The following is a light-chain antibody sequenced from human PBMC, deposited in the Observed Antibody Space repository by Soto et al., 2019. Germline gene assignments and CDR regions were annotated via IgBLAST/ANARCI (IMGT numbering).Light chain of an antibody. J-gene: IGLJ1*01. CDR3: SSYTSTSTL. CDR1: SSDVGGYSF. V-gene: IGLV2-14*01. Sequence: QSALTQPASVSGSPGQSLTISCTGTSSDVGGYSFVSWYQQHPGKAPKLMIYDVSNRPSGVSNRFSGSKSGNTAALTISGLQAEDEADYYCSSYTSTSTLFGTGTKLTVL. CDR2: DVS.